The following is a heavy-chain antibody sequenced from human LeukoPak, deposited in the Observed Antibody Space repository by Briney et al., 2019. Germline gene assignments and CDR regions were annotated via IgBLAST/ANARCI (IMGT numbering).Heavy chain of an antibody. D-gene: IGHD1-26*01. CDR3: AKDRVGGATREYYFDY. V-gene: IGHV3-7*01. CDR1: GFTFSSYW. CDR2: IKQDGSEK. Sequence: HPGGSLRLSCAASGFTFSSYWMNWVRQAPGKGLEWVANIKQDGSEKYYADSVKGRFTISRDNSKNTLYLQMNSLRAEDTAVYYCAKDRVGGATREYYFDYWGQGTLVTVSS. J-gene: IGHJ4*02.